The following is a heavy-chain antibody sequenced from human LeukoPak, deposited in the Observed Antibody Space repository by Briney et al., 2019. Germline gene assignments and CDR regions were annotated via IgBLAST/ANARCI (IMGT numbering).Heavy chain of an antibody. Sequence: GGSLRLSCAASGFIFSSYWMHWVRQAPGKGLVWVSRINSDGSSTNYMDSVKGRFTISRDNAKNALYLQMNSLRAEDTAVYYCLRAGAAGAWGQGTLVTVSS. J-gene: IGHJ5*02. D-gene: IGHD1-26*01. CDR1: GFIFSSYW. CDR2: INSDGSST. CDR3: LRAGAAGA. V-gene: IGHV3-74*01.